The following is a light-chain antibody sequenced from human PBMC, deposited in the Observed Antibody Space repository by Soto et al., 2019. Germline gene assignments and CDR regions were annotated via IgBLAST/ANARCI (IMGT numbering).Light chain of an antibody. CDR3: HQYHHWSPYT. Sequence: EIVMTQSPATLSLSPGERATLSCTASQGLTNQLAWYQQKPGQAPRLLIYGASIRATGVPARFSGSGSWTEFTLTISSMQAEDFAVYYCHQYHHWSPYTFGQGTKLEIK. CDR1: QGLTNQ. V-gene: IGKV3-15*01. CDR2: GAS. J-gene: IGKJ2*01.